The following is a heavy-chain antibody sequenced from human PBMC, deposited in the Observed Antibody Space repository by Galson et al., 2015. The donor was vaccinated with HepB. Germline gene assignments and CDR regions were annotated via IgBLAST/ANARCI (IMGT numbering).Heavy chain of an antibody. D-gene: IGHD5-12*01. CDR3: ARVPGATKDAFDI. J-gene: IGHJ3*02. Sequence: SVKVSCKASGYSFTSYYMHWVRQAPGQGLEWMGIINPSGGSTSYAQKFQGRVTMTRDTSTSTVYMELSSLRSEDTAVYYCARVPGATKDAFDIWGQGTMVTVSS. CDR2: INPSGGST. V-gene: IGHV1-46*03. CDR1: GYSFTSYY.